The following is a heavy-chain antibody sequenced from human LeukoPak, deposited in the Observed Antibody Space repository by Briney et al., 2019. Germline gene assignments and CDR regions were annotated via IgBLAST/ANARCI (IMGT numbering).Heavy chain of an antibody. J-gene: IGHJ4*02. Sequence: SETLSLTCTVSGGSISSYYWTWIREPPGKGLEWIGYMYYSGSTTYNPSLKSRVTISVDTSKKQLSLKLTSVTAADTAVYYCARGLWPVDYWGQGTLVTVSP. CDR3: ARGLWPVDY. CDR2: MYYSGST. CDR1: GGSISSYY. V-gene: IGHV4-59*01. D-gene: IGHD3-16*01.